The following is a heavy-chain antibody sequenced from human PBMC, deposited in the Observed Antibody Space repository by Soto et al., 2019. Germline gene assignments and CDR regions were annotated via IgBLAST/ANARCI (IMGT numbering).Heavy chain of an antibody. V-gene: IGHV3-21*01. CDR1: GFTFSSFS. CDR2: ITGSSSYI. CDR3: ARDWLFQAFDY. J-gene: IGHJ4*02. D-gene: IGHD3-22*01. Sequence: GGSLRLSCATSGFTFSSFSMNWVRQAPGKGLEWVASITGSSSYIYYADSVKGRFSISRDNAKNSLFLQMSSLRAEDTAVYYCARDWLFQAFDYWGQGTLVTVSS.